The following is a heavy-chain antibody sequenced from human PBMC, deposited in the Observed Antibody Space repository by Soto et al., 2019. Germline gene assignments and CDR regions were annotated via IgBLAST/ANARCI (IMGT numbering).Heavy chain of an antibody. CDR1: GDSIRGGGHY. CDR3: ARDTGLAPTVWGY. D-gene: IGHD7-27*01. V-gene: IGHV4-31*03. Sequence: QVQLQESGPGLVKPSQTLSLTCSVSGDSIRGGGHYWNWIRQFPGKGLEGIGYVSHSGSTHYNPSLRGRLTISIDTSKNQFSLRLISVTAADTALYYCARDTGLAPTVWGYWGHGTQVTVSS. J-gene: IGHJ4*03. CDR2: VSHSGST.